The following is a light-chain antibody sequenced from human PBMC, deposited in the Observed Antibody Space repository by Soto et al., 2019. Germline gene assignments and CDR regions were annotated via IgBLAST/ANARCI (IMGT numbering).Light chain of an antibody. Sequence: QSALTQPPSASGSPGQSVTISCIGTSSDVGGYNYVSWYQQHPGKAPKLMIYEVSNRPSGVSYRFSGSKSGNTASLTISGLQAEDEADYYCTSYTSSTTPVFGGGTKLTVL. V-gene: IGLV2-14*01. CDR1: SSDVGGYNY. CDR2: EVS. CDR3: TSYTSSTTPV. J-gene: IGLJ2*01.